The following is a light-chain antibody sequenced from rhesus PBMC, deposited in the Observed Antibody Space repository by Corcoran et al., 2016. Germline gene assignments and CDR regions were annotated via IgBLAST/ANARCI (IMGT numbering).Light chain of an antibody. J-gene: IGKJ3*01. CDR1: QGISNN. V-gene: IGKV1-33*02. CDR2: SAS. CDR3: QHGYGTPFT. Sequence: DIQMTQSPSSLSASVGDTVTITCRASQGISNNLAWYQQNPGKVPKLLIYSASTLQSGVPSRFSGSGSGTDFTLTISSRQPEDLATYYCQHGYGTPFTFGPGTKLDIK.